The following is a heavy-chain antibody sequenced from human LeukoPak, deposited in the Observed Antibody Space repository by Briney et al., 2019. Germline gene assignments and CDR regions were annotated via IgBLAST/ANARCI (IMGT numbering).Heavy chain of an antibody. D-gene: IGHD6-19*01. CDR1: GFTFSSYS. CDR2: ISSSSSYI. V-gene: IGHV3-21*01. J-gene: IGHJ4*02. Sequence: GGSLRLSCAASGFTFSSYSMNWVRQAPGKGLEWVSSISSSSSYIYYADSVKGRFTISRDNAKNSLYLQMNRLRAEDTAVYYCARDNRTYSSGWNWGQGTLVTVSS. CDR3: ARDNRTYSSGWN.